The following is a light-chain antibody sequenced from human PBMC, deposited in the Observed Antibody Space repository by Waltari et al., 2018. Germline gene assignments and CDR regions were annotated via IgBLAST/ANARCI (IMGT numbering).Light chain of an antibody. CDR3: QQYGSSIT. J-gene: IGKJ5*01. V-gene: IGKV3-20*01. Sequence: EIVLTQSPGTLSLSPGERATLSCRASQSVSSSYLAWSQQKPGQAPRLLIYGASRRATGIPDRLSGSGSGTDFTLTISRLEPEDFAVYYCQQYGSSITFGQGTRLEIK. CDR2: GAS. CDR1: QSVSSSY.